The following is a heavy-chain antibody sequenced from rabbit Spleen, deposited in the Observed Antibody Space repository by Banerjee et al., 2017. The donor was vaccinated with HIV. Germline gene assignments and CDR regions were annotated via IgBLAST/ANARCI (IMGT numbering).Heavy chain of an antibody. Sequence: QEQLVESGGGLVQPGGSLKLSCKASGIDFSSTYYMCWVRQAPGRGLEWIACISTGDGSSYYASWAKGRLTISKASSTTVTLQMTSLTVADTATYFCARDGAKSIYYADYLDLWGQGTLVTVS. J-gene: IGHJ4*01. CDR2: ISTGDGSS. D-gene: IGHD1-1*01. CDR1: GIDFSSTYY. CDR3: ARDGAKSIYYADYLDL. V-gene: IGHV1S45*01.